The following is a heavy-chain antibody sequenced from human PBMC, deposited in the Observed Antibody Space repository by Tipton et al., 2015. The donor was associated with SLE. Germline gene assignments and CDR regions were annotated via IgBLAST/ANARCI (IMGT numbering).Heavy chain of an antibody. CDR1: GFTFSSYA. J-gene: IGHJ4*02. D-gene: IGHD3-10*01. V-gene: IGHV3-64*07. CDR3: ARERPRGFDRSPCDY. CDR2: ITSNGGTT. Sequence: QLVQSGGGLVQPGGSLRLSCAASGFTFSSYAMHWVRQAPGKGLEYVSAITSNGGTTYYADSVKGRFTISRDNSKNTLYLQMGSLRDDDMGVYYCARERPRGFDRSPCDYWGRGTLVSVSS.